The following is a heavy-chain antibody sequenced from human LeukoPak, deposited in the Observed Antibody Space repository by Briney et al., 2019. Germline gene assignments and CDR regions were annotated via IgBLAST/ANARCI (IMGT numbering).Heavy chain of an antibody. CDR3: ARASRGQGWFDP. CDR2: IYYSGGT. D-gene: IGHD3-16*01. CDR1: GDSFNSGSFY. J-gene: IGHJ5*02. Sequence: SETLSLTCTVSGDSFNSGSFYWSWIRQHPVKGLEWIGFIYYSGGTYYNPSFRSRVTISVDTSKNQFSLQLSSVTPADTAMYYCARASRGQGWFDPWGQGTLVTVSS. V-gene: IGHV4-31*03.